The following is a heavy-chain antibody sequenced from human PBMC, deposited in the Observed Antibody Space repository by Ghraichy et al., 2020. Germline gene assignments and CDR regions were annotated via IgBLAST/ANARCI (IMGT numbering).Heavy chain of an antibody. CDR3: ARGFPQGYSSSWSGSCAFDI. J-gene: IGHJ3*02. V-gene: IGHV1-69*13. CDR1: GGTFSSYA. Sequence: SVKVSCKASGGTFSSYAISWVRQAPGQGLEWMGGIIPIFGTANYAQKFQGRVTITADESTSTAYMELSSLRSEDTAVYYCARGFPQGYSSSWSGSCAFDIWGQGTMVTVSS. CDR2: IIPIFGTA. D-gene: IGHD6-13*01.